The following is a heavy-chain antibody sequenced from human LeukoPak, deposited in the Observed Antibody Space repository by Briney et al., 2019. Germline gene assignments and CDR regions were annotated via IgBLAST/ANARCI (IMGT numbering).Heavy chain of an antibody. CDR2: ISGSDGST. V-gene: IGHV3-23*01. CDR3: AKQSRGNCYSNFDY. J-gene: IGHJ4*02. D-gene: IGHD2-15*01. Sequence: PGRSLSLSCTSSGFTFGDYAMSWVRHAPGKGLEGVSAISGSDGSTYSADSVKGRFTISRDNSKNTLYLQMNSLRAEDTAVYYCAKQSRGNCYSNFDYWGQGTLVTVSS. CDR1: GFTFGDYA.